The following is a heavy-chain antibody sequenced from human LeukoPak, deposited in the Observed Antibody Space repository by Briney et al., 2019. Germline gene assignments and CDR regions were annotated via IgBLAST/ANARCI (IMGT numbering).Heavy chain of an antibody. V-gene: IGHV3-33*01. J-gene: IGHJ4*02. CDR2: ICYDGSNK. Sequence: PGGSLRLSCAASGFTFSSYGMHWVRQAPGKGLEWVALICYDGSNKYYSDSVKGRFIISRDNSYNTLYLQMNSLRAEDTAVYYCASGRGQDTGSAPDYWGQGTLVIVSS. D-gene: IGHD5-18*01. CDR3: ASGRGQDTGSAPDY. CDR1: GFTFSSYG.